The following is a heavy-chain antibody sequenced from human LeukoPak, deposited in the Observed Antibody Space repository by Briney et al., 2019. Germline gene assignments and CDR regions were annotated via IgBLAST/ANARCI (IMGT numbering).Heavy chain of an antibody. J-gene: IGHJ4*02. Sequence: GESLKISCKGSGYSFTNYWIGWVRQMPGKGLEWMGIIYPPDSDTRYSPSFQGQVTISADKSISTAYLQWSSLKASDTAMYYCARRITIVRGSYYLDYWGQGTQVTVFS. CDR3: ARRITIVRGSYYLDY. V-gene: IGHV5-51*01. D-gene: IGHD3-10*01. CDR1: GYSFTNYW. CDR2: IYPPDSDT.